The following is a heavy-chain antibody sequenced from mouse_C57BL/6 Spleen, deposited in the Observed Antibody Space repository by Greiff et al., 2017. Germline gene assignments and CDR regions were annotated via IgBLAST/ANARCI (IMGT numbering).Heavy chain of an antibody. D-gene: IGHD2-3*01. Sequence: VHVKQSGPVLVKPGASVKMSCKASGYTFTDYYMNWVKQSHGKSLEWIGVINPYNGGTSYNQKFKGKATLTVDKSSSTAYMELNSLTSEDSAVYYGARRRDGYLRGFDVWGTGTTVTVSS. V-gene: IGHV1-19*01. CDR2: INPYNGGT. CDR1: GYTFTDYY. CDR3: ARRRDGYLRGFDV. J-gene: IGHJ1*03.